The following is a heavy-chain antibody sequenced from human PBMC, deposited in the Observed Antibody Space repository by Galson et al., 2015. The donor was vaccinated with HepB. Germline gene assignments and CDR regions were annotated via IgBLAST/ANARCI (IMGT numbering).Heavy chain of an antibody. CDR3: AKDPTGGIRGYFDN. CDR1: GFTFNNYA. Sequence: SLRLSCAASGFTFNNYAMTWVRLAPGKGLEWVSVISGGGDTTYYADSVGGRFTISRDNAKSTMYLQMNSLRAEDTAIYYCAKDPTGGIRGYFDNWGQGTLVTVSS. CDR2: ISGGGDTT. J-gene: IGHJ4*02. V-gene: IGHV3-23*01. D-gene: IGHD3-10*01.